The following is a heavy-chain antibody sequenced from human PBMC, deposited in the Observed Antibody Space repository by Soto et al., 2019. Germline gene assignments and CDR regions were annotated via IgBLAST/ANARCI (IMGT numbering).Heavy chain of an antibody. D-gene: IGHD3-10*01. CDR1: GGSISSSSYY. Sequence: SETLSLTCNVSGGSISSSSYYWGWIRQPPGKGLEWIASIYYSGHTYYNTSLKSRVTISVDTSKNQFSLKLSSVTAADTAVYYCAMSLWFGNTPNWFDPWGQGTLVTVSS. J-gene: IGHJ5*02. CDR3: AMSLWFGNTPNWFDP. V-gene: IGHV4-39*01. CDR2: IYYSGHT.